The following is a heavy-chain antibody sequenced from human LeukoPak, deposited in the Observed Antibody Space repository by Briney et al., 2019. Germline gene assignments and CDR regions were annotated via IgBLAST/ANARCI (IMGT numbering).Heavy chain of an antibody. CDR1: GGSISSSNW. D-gene: IGHD6-13*01. J-gene: IGHJ4*02. V-gene: IGHV4-4*02. CDR3: AESGAAAAGIRIYFDN. CDR2: IYHSGST. Sequence: SGTLSLTCAVSGGSISSSNWWSWVRQPPGKGLEWIGEIYHSGSTNYNPSLKSRVTISVDKSKNQFSLKLSSVTAADTAVYYCAESGAAAAGIRIYFDNWGQGTLVTVSS.